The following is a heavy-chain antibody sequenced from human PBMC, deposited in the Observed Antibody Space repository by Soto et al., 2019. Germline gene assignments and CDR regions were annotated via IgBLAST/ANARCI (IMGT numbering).Heavy chain of an antibody. CDR3: AALRRYLAGFDP. V-gene: IGHV3-15*01. CDR1: GFTLNNAW. D-gene: IGHD6-13*01. CDR2: IRSKTDGGTT. Sequence: PGGSLRLSCAVSGFTLNNAWMSWVRQAPGKGLEWVARIRSKTDGGTTDYAAPVKGRFTISRDDSKNTLYLQMNSLKTEDTAVYFCAALRRYLAGFDPWGKGTLVTVSS. J-gene: IGHJ5*02.